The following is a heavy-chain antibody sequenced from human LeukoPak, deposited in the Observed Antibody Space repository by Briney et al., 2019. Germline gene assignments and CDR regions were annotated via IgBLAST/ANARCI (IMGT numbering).Heavy chain of an antibody. D-gene: IGHD3-22*01. CDR3: ARGAPYDSSPMGDGY. V-gene: IGHV4-59*01. CDR1: GGSISSYY. CDR2: IYYSGST. J-gene: IGHJ4*01. Sequence: SETLSLTCTVSGGSISSYYWSWIRQPPGKGLEWIGYIYYSGSTNYNPSLKSRVTISVDTSKNQFSLKLSSVTAADTAVYYCARGAPYDSSPMGDGYWGXXXLXTVSS.